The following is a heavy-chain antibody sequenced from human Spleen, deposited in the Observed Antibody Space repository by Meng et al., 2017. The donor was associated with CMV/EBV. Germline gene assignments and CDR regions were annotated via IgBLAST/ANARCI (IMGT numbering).Heavy chain of an antibody. V-gene: IGHV1-18*01. J-gene: IGHJ4*02. CDR3: ARDVVGATTLGY. D-gene: IGHD1-26*01. Sequence: CKASGYTFTSYGISWVRQAPGQGLEWMGWISAYNGNTNYAQKLQGRVTMTTDTSTSTAYMELSSLRSEDTAVYYCARDVVGATTLGYWGQGTLVTVSS. CDR1: GYTFTSYG. CDR2: ISAYNGNT.